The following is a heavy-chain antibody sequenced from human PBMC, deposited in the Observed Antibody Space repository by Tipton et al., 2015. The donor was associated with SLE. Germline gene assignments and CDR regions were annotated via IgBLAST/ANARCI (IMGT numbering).Heavy chain of an antibody. Sequence: SLRLSCAASGFTFSSYAMTWVRQAPGKGLEWVSVIYSGGTTTYYADSVKGRFTISRDNSKNTLYLQMNSLRAEDTAVYYCARGHEQWLSHWYFDLWGRGTLVTVSS. CDR1: GFTFSSYA. J-gene: IGHJ2*01. CDR2: IYSGGTTT. CDR3: ARGHEQWLSHWYFDL. D-gene: IGHD6-19*01. V-gene: IGHV3-23*03.